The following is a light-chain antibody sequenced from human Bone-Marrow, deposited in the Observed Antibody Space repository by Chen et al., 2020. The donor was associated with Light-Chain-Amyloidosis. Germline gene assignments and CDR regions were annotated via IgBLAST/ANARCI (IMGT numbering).Light chain of an antibody. J-gene: IGLJ2*01. CDR1: NIALYS. V-gene: IGLV3-21*02. CDR2: DDS. Sequence: YPLTQPASVSVVPGQTARTSCGGKNIALYSVHWYQLKAGQAPVVLVYDDSDRLSGVPERFSGSKSGITATLTIHRVEDGDEAGYYCQVWYSSSNHVIFGGGTQLTVL. CDR3: QVWYSSSNHVI.